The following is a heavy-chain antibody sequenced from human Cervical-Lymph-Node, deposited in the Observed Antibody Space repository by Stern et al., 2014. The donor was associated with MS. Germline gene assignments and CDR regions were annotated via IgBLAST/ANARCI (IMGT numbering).Heavy chain of an antibody. V-gene: IGHV3-30*18. CDR2: ISYDGSNK. J-gene: IGHJ6*02. D-gene: IGHD1-26*01. CDR3: AKGQVGAKRYYYGMDV. Sequence: QVQLVESGGGVVQPGRSLRLSCAASGFTFSSYGMPWVRQAPGKGLEWVAVISYDGSNKYYADAVKGRFTISRDNSKNTLYLQMNSLRAEDTAVYYCAKGQVGAKRYYYGMDVWGQGTTVTVSS. CDR1: GFTFSSYG.